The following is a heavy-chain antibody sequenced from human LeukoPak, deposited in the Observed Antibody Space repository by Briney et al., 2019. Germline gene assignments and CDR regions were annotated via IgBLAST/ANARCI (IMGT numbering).Heavy chain of an antibody. CDR1: GGSISSSSYY. CDR2: IYYSGST. D-gene: IGHD6-6*01. V-gene: IGHV4-39*07. CDR3: ERVSSAWGY. Sequence: SETLSLTCTVSGGSISSSSYYWGWIRQPPGKGLEWIGSIYYSGSTYYNPSLKSRVTISVDTSKNQISLKLSSVTAADTAVYYCERVSSAWGYWGQGTLVTVSS. J-gene: IGHJ4*02.